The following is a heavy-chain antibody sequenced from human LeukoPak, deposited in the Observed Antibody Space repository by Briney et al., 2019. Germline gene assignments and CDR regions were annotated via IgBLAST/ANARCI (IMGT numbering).Heavy chain of an antibody. J-gene: IGHJ4*02. Sequence: GGSLRLSCAASGFTFSSYEMSWVRQAPGKGLEWVSYISSGSTIYDADSVKGRFTISRDNAKNSLYLQMNSLRAEDTAVYYCARESIAVAGAPFDYWGQGTLVTVSS. CDR3: ARESIAVAGAPFDY. CDR1: GFTFSSYE. V-gene: IGHV3-48*03. D-gene: IGHD6-19*01. CDR2: ISSGSTI.